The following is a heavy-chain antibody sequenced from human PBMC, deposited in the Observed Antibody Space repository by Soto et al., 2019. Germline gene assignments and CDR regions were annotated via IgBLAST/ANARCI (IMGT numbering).Heavy chain of an antibody. V-gene: IGHV3-23*01. CDR3: AKAGGAAGTVDYFDY. D-gene: IGHD6-13*01. J-gene: IGHJ4*02. CDR1: GFTFSNYA. CDR2: ISGSVGST. Sequence: QAGGSLRLSCATSGFTFSNYAINWVRQSPGKGLEWVSVISGSVGSTYYADSVKGRFTITRDNSKNTLYLQMNSLRAEDTAVYYCAKAGGAAGTVDYFDYWGQGTLVTVSS.